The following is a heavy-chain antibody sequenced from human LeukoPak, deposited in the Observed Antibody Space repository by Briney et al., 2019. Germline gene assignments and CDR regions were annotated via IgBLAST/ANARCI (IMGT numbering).Heavy chain of an antibody. V-gene: IGHV4-39*07. CDR1: GGSISSSRYY. Sequence: SETLSLTCTVSGGSISSSRYYWGWIRQPPGKGLEWIGSIYYSGSTYYNPSLKSRVTISVDTSKNQFSLKLSSVTAADTAVYYCARGDYGEGLGAFDIWGQGTMVTVSS. CDR2: IYYSGST. CDR3: ARGDYGEGLGAFDI. D-gene: IGHD4-17*01. J-gene: IGHJ3*02.